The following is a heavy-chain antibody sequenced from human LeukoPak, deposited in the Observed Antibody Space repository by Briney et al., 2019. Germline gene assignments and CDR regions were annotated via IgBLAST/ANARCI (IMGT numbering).Heavy chain of an antibody. J-gene: IGHJ4*02. CDR2: IFYTGNT. CDR1: GGSISSSSYY. CDR3: ARVKAVVTPWVFDY. V-gene: IGHV4-39*07. Sequence: SETLSLTCSVSGGSISSSSYYWGWIRQPPGKGLQWIGSIFYTGNTYYKPSLKSRVTISVDTSKNQFSLKLTSMTAADTAVYYCARVKAVVTPWVFDYWGQGTLVTVSS. D-gene: IGHD4-23*01.